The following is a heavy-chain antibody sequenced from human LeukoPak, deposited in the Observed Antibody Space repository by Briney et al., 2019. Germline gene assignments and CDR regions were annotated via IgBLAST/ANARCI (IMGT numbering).Heavy chain of an antibody. D-gene: IGHD3-22*01. CDR2: IYYSGST. Sequence: QSSETLSLTCTVSGGSISSSSYYWGRIRQPPGKGLEWIGSIYYSGSTYYNPSLKSRVTISVDTSKNQFSLKLSSVTAADTAVYYCARHLSGYSREFDYWGQGTLVTVSS. J-gene: IGHJ4*02. CDR1: GGSISSSSYY. V-gene: IGHV4-39*01. CDR3: ARHLSGYSREFDY.